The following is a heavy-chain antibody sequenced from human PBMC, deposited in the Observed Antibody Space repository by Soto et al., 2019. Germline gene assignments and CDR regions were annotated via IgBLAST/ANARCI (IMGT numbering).Heavy chain of an antibody. V-gene: IGHV4-59*12. D-gene: IGHD3-3*01. CDR2: IYYSGST. CDR3: ARDFGPQAGGYYYGMDV. J-gene: IGHJ6*02. CDR1: GDSISTYY. Sequence: NPSETLSLTCTVSGDSISTYYWSWIRQPPGKGLEWIGYIYYSGSTYYNPSLKSRVTISVDTSKNQFSLKLSSVTAADTAVYYCARDFGPQAGGYYYGMDVWGQGTTVTVSS.